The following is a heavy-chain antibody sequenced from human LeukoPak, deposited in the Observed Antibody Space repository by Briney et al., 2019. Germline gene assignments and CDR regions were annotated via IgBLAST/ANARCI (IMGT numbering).Heavy chain of an antibody. J-gene: IGHJ4*02. CDR2: INHSGST. CDR3: ARARFVEMAPTYFDY. CDR1: GGSFSGYY. Sequence: PSETLSLTCAVYGGSFSGYYWSWIRQPPGKGLEWIGEINHSGSTNYNPSLKSRVTISVDTSKNQFSLKLSSVTAADTAVYYCARARFVEMAPTYFDYWGQGTLVTVSS. D-gene: IGHD5-24*01. V-gene: IGHV4-34*01.